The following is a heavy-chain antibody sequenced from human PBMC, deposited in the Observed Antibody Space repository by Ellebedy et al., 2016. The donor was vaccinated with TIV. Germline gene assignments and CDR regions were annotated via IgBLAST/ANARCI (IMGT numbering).Heavy chain of an antibody. V-gene: IGHV3-30*18. CDR3: AKDHEWAGFMAVDYGMGV. CDR1: GFTFSSYG. J-gene: IGHJ6*02. D-gene: IGHD1-26*01. CDR2: ISYDENNK. Sequence: GESLKISXAASGFTFSSYGMHWVRQAPGKGLEWVAVISYDENNKYYTDSVKGRFTISRDNSKNRLYLQMNSLRGEDTAQYYCAKDHEWAGFMAVDYGMGVWGQGTTVTVSS.